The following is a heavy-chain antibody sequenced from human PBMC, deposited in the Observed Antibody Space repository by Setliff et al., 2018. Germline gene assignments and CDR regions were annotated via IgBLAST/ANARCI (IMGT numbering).Heavy chain of an antibody. CDR2: IYYSGST. D-gene: IGHD3-22*01. Sequence: SETLSLTCTVSGGSISSSSYYWGWIRQPPGKGLEWIGSIYYSGSTYYNPSLKSRVTISVDTSKNQFSLKLSSVTAADTAVYYCATPYYYDSSGYYHWGQGTLVTVPS. CDR1: GGSISSSSYY. CDR3: ATPYYYDSSGYYH. V-gene: IGHV4-39*01. J-gene: IGHJ5*02.